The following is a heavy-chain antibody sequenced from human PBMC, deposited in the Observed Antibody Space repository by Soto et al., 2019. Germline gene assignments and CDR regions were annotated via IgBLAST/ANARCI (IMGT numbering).Heavy chain of an antibody. D-gene: IGHD3-3*01. J-gene: IGHJ6*02. V-gene: IGHV4-39*01. CDR1: GGSISSSSYY. Sequence: SETLSLTCTVSGGSISSSSYYWGWIRQPPGKGLEWIGSIYYSGSTYYNPSLKSRVTISVDTSKNQFSLKLSSVTAADTAVYYCTLRFLEWLPNYGMDVWGQGTTVTVSS. CDR2: IYYSGST. CDR3: TLRFLEWLPNYGMDV.